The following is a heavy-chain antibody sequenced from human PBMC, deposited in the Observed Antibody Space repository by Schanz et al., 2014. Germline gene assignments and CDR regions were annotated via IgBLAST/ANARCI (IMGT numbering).Heavy chain of an antibody. Sequence: VQLVESGGGVVQPGGSLRLSCAASGFTFSSYWMHWVRQAPGKGLVWVSRIQSDGSITTYADSVKGRFAISRDNAKNTLYLQMNSLRAEDTAVYFCARDGGRDGYNLAFDVWGQGTLVTVSS. D-gene: IGHD5-12*01. J-gene: IGHJ3*01. CDR2: IQSDGSIT. V-gene: IGHV3-74*01. CDR3: ARDGGRDGYNLAFDV. CDR1: GFTFSSYW.